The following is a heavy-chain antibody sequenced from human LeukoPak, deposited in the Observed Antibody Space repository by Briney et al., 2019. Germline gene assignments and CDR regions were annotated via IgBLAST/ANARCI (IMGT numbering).Heavy chain of an antibody. CDR1: GFTFSGSA. CDR3: TRSGSSGWYVPPTYYFDY. D-gene: IGHD6-19*01. CDR2: IRSKANSYAT. Sequence: GGSLRLSCAASGFTFSGSAMHWVRQASGKGLGWVGRIRSKANSYATAYAASVKGRFTISRDDSKNTAYLQMNSLKTEDTAVYYCTRSGSSGWYVPPTYYFDYWGQGTLVTVSS. V-gene: IGHV3-73*01. J-gene: IGHJ4*02.